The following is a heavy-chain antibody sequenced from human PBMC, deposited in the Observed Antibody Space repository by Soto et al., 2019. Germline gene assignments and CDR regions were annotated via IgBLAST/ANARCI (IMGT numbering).Heavy chain of an antibody. CDR2: ISPHNDRT. CDR3: ARDLYYSSGRYFDHDAFDI. J-gene: IGHJ3*02. V-gene: IGHV1-18*01. CDR1: GYNFTSYG. Sequence: QVQLVQSGADVKKPGASVKVSCKASGYNFTSYGINWVRQAPGQGLEWMGWISPHNDRTKYARRFQERVTITTETPTSTVYMELGSLRSDDTAVYYCARDLYYSSGRYFDHDAFDIWGQGTVVTVSS. D-gene: IGHD6-19*01.